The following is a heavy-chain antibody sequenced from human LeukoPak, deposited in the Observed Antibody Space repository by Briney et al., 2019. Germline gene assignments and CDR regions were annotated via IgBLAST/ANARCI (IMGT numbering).Heavy chain of an antibody. CDR1: GFTFSIYA. D-gene: IGHD2-2*01. CDR2: IHSSGRRT. J-gene: IGHJ4*02. V-gene: IGHV3-23*03. CDR3: VKAGTSAYFGS. Sequence: GGSLRLSCVASGFTFSIYAMSWVRHAPGKGLEWVSEIHSSGRRTYYTDFLQGRFTISRDNSKTTVYLQMNSLRAEDTAVYYCVKAGTSAYFGSWGQGILVTVSS.